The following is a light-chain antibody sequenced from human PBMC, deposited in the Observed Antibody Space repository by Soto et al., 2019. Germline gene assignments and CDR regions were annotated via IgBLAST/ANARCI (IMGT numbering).Light chain of an antibody. CDR1: KGINNY. CDR2: ATS. Sequence: DIQMTQSPPSLSASVGDRVTITCRASKGINNYLAWFQQQPGTAPKPLIYATSTLHSGVPSRFTGSGSGTEFTLTITSLQPEDFVTYDCQQYNSYPWTFGQGTKVEVK. J-gene: IGKJ1*01. V-gene: IGKV1-16*01. CDR3: QQYNSYPWT.